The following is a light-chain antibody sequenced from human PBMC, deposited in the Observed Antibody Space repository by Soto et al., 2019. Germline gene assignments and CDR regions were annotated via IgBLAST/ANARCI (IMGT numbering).Light chain of an antibody. CDR3: QQYGISPRT. V-gene: IGKV3-20*01. Sequence: EIVLTQSPGTLSLSPGERATLSCRASQSVSSSYLAWYQQKPGQAPRLLIYGASSRATGIPDRFSGSGSGTEFTLTISRLEPEDFAVYYCQQYGISPRTFGQGTKLEIK. J-gene: IGKJ2*01. CDR1: QSVSSSY. CDR2: GAS.